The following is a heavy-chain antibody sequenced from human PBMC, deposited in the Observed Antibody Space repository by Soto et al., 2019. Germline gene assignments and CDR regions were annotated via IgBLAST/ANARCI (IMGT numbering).Heavy chain of an antibody. CDR3: ARDLGETAMAGYYYYYMDV. V-gene: IGHV1-2*04. CDR1: GYTFTGYY. D-gene: IGHD5-18*01. Sequence: ASVKVSCKASGYTFTGYYMHWVRQAPGQGLEWMGWINPNSGGTNYAQKFQGWVTMTRDTSISTAYMELSRLRSDDTAVYYCARDLGETAMAGYYYYYMDVWGKGTTVTVSS. CDR2: INPNSGGT. J-gene: IGHJ6*03.